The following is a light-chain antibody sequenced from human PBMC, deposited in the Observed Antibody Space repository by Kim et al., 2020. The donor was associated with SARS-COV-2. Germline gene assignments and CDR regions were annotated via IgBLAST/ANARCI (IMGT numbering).Light chain of an antibody. V-gene: IGKV3-20*01. CDR2: GAS. CDR3: QQCGSSPQT. Sequence: SPGERATLSCRASQSVNSSFLAWYQQRPGQAPRLLIYGASSRVTGIPDRFSGSGSGTDFTLTISRLEPEDFAVYYCQQCGSSPQTFGQGTKVDIK. J-gene: IGKJ1*01. CDR1: QSVNSSF.